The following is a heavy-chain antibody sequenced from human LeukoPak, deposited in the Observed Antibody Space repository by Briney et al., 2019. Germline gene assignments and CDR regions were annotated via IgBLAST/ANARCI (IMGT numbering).Heavy chain of an antibody. D-gene: IGHD4-23*01. Sequence: GESLEISCKASGYSFTDYWIVWVRQMPGKGLEWMGAIYPGDSDTRYSPSLDDQVTISADKSVSTTYLQWSSLQASDTAMYYCARPSSLYGGTSEDYWGQGTLVTVSS. CDR1: GYSFTDYW. CDR3: ARPSSLYGGTSEDY. V-gene: IGHV5-51*01. J-gene: IGHJ4*02. CDR2: IYPGDSDT.